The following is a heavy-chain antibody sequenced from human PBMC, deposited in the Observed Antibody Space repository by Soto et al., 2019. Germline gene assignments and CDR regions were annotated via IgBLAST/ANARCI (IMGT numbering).Heavy chain of an antibody. Sequence: QVQLVDSGGGVVQPGRSPRLSCAASGFTFSSHAMHWVRQAPGKGLEWVAFISYDGSNQHYADSVKGRFTISRDNSENTLYLHMHSLRGEDTAMYFCARDLGAWKFDYWGQGTLVTVSS. CDR3: ARDLGAWKFDY. J-gene: IGHJ4*02. CDR2: ISYDGSNQ. CDR1: GFTFSSHA. D-gene: IGHD1-1*01. V-gene: IGHV3-30-3*01.